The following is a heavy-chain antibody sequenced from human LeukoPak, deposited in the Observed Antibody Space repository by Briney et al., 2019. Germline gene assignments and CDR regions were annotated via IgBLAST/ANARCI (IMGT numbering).Heavy chain of an antibody. D-gene: IGHD6-19*01. CDR3: AKDQIGWAPGYVSGPLDQ. J-gene: IGHJ4*02. CDR1: GFSFTMYG. V-gene: IGHV3-30*18. CDR2: ISTDGNNE. Sequence: PGRPLRLSCAASGFSFTMYGIHWVRQAPRKGLEWVAVISTDGNNEYYANSVKGRFTISRDNSKNTVYLQMTSLRTEDTAVYYCAKDQIGWAPGYVSGPLDQWGQGTLVTVSS.